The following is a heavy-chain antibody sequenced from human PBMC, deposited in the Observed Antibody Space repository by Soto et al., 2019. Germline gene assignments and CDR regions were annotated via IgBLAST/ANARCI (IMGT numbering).Heavy chain of an antibody. D-gene: IGHD4-17*01. CDR1: GFTFSSYA. Sequence: LRLSCAASGFTFSSYAMHWVRQAPGKGLEWVAVISYDGSNKYYADSVKGRFTISRDNSKNTLYLQMNSLRAEDTAVYYCAKDVSHYENYGMDVWGQGTTVTVSS. CDR2: ISYDGSNK. V-gene: IGHV3-30*18. J-gene: IGHJ6*02. CDR3: AKDVSHYENYGMDV.